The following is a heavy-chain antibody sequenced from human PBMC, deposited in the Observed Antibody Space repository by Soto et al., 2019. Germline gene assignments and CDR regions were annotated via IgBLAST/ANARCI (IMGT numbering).Heavy chain of an antibody. CDR3: AKGVLSFHYGMEV. CDR1: GFTFNSYP. J-gene: IGHJ6*02. Sequence: GRSLRLSCATPGFTFNSYPMTWVPHAPGKGLEWVSSISSTAGRTSSYADSVRGRFAISRDFSDNTVYLQMNNLRVDDTAVYFCAKGVLSFHYGMEVWGQGTTVTVSS. CDR2: ISSTAGRTS. D-gene: IGHD3-10*01. V-gene: IGHV3-23*01.